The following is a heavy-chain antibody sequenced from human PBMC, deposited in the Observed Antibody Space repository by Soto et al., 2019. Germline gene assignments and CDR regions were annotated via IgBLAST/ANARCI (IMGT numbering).Heavy chain of an antibody. J-gene: IGHJ4*02. V-gene: IGHV1-18*01. CDR1: GYTFINYG. Sequence: SCKASGYTFINYGISWVRQAPVQGLEWRGWISAYNGNTNYAQKLQGRVTMTTDTSTSTAYMELRSLRSDDTAVYYCARVGTSGWYYNFDYWGQGTLVTVSS. D-gene: IGHD6-19*01. CDR3: ARVGTSGWYYNFDY. CDR2: ISAYNGNT.